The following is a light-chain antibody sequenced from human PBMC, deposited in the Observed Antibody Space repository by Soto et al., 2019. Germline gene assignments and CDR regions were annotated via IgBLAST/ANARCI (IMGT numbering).Light chain of an antibody. CDR1: QSVSSN. V-gene: IGKV3-15*01. CDR3: QQYNGWPIT. J-gene: IGKJ5*01. Sequence: EIVMTQSPATLSVSPGERATLSCRASQSVSSNLAWYQQKPGQAPRLLISGASTRATGIPARFSGSGSGTEFTLTISSLQSEDFAVYYCQQYNGWPITFGQGTRLEIK. CDR2: GAS.